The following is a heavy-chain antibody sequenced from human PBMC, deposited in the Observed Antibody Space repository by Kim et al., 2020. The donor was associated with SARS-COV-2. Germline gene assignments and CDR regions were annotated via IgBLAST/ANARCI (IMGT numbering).Heavy chain of an antibody. D-gene: IGHD3-10*01. CDR2: IYHSGST. CDR1: GGSISSGGYS. CDR3: ARAKTVTSFFDY. V-gene: IGHV4-30-2*01. Sequence: SETLSLTCAVSGGSISSGGYSWSWIRQPPGKGLEWIGYIYHSGSTYYNPSLKSRVTISVDRSKNQFSLKLSSVTAADTAVYYCARAKTVTSFFDYWGQGTLVTVSS. J-gene: IGHJ4*02.